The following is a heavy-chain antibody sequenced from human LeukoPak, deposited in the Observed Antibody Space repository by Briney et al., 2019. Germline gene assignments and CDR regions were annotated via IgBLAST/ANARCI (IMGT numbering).Heavy chain of an antibody. V-gene: IGHV3-33*01. CDR1: GFTFSSYG. CDR3: ARAASLWNPESIDY. D-gene: IGHD1-1*01. CDR2: IWYDGSNK. Sequence: PWGSLTLTCAASGFTFSSYGMLWVRQAPGKGLEWVAVIWYDGSNKYYPDSVKGRFTISRDNSKNTLYLQMNSLRAEDTAVYYCARAASLWNPESIDYWGQGTLVTVSS. J-gene: IGHJ4*02.